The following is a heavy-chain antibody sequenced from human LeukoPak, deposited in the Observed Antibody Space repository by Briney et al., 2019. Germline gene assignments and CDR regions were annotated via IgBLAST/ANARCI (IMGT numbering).Heavy chain of an antibody. CDR1: GFPFSSYP. CDR2: LSYDGSIK. CDR3: ARGVSTWYRIDY. Sequence: GGSLRLSCVASGFPFSSYPFHWVRQAPGKGLEWVALLSYDGSIKHYADSVKGRFTLSRDNSKSSVYLQMDSLKADDTAVYYCARGVSTWYRIDYWGQGTLVTVSS. V-gene: IGHV3-30*01. D-gene: IGHD6-13*01. J-gene: IGHJ4*02.